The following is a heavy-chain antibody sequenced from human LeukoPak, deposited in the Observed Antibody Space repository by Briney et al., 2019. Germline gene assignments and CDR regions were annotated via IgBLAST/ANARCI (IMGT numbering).Heavy chain of an antibody. CDR3: ATGTMVRGVLSY. CDR2: FDPEDGET. CDR1: GYTLTKLS. D-gene: IGHD3-10*01. V-gene: IGHV1-24*01. Sequence: ASVKVSCKVSGYTLTKLSMHWVRQAPGKGLEWMGGFDPEDGETIYAQKFQGRVTMTEDTSTDTAYMELSSLRSEDTAVYYCATGTMVRGVLSYWGQGTLVTVSS. J-gene: IGHJ4*02.